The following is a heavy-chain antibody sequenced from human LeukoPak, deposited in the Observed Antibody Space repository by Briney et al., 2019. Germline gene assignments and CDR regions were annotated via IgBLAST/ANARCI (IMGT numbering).Heavy chain of an antibody. CDR2: IYYSGST. Sequence: SETLSLTCTVSGGSISSYYWSWIRQPPGKGLEWIGYIYYSGSTNYNPSLKSRVTISVDTSKNQFSLKLSSVTAADTAVYYCAREQAGYGDWGQGTLVTVSS. J-gene: IGHJ4*02. CDR1: GGSISSYY. V-gene: IGHV4-59*01. D-gene: IGHD5-18*01. CDR3: AREQAGYGD.